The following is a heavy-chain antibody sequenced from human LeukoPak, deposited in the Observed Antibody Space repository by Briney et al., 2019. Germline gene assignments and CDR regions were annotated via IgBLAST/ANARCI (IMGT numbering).Heavy chain of an antibody. V-gene: IGHV3-23*01. J-gene: IGHJ6*02. CDR3: ATRISSGWHLYYYYGMDV. Sequence: PGGSLRLSCAASGFTFSSYAMSWVRQAPGKGLEWVSAISGSGGSTYYADSVKGRFTISRDNSKNTLYLQMNSLRAEDTAVYYCATRISSGWHLYYYYGMDVWGQGTTVTVSS. CDR1: GFTFSSYA. CDR2: ISGSGGST. D-gene: IGHD6-19*01.